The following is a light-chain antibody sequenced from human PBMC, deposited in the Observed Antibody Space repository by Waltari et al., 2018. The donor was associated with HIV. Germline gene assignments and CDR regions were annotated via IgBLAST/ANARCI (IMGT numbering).Light chain of an antibody. CDR1: SGRIASNY. CDR3: QSYDGNNHEV. Sequence: NFMLTQPHSVSESPGKTVTISCTRSSGRIASNYVQWYQQRPGSAPTTVIYEDNQRPSGVPARFSGSIDSSSNSASLTISGLKTEDEADYHCQSYDGNNHEVFGGGTKLTVL. CDR2: EDN. V-gene: IGLV6-57*04. J-gene: IGLJ2*01.